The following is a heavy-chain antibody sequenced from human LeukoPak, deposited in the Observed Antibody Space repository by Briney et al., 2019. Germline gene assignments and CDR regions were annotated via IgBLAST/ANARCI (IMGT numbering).Heavy chain of an antibody. Sequence: PGGSLRLSCAASGFTFDNYAMHWVRHAPGKGLEWVSGISWNSGSIGYADSVKGRFTISRDNAKNSLYLQMNSLRAEDTALYYCAKGYYGSGSYSRVDVWGQGTTVTVSS. J-gene: IGHJ6*02. D-gene: IGHD3-10*01. CDR2: ISWNSGSI. CDR1: GFTFDNYA. V-gene: IGHV3-9*01. CDR3: AKGYYGSGSYSRVDV.